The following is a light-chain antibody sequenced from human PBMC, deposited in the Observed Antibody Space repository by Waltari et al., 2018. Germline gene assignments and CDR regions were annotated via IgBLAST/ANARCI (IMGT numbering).Light chain of an antibody. J-gene: IGKJ2*01. CDR1: QSVSTN. Sequence: EIVLTQSPATLSVSPGETATLSCRASQSVSTNLAWYQHAPGQVPRLLIYAASTRATGIPGRFSGSGSGTEFTLTIDNLQSEDFALFYCQQYKTWPYAFGQGTKIEIK. V-gene: IGKV3-15*01. CDR2: AAS. CDR3: QQYKTWPYA.